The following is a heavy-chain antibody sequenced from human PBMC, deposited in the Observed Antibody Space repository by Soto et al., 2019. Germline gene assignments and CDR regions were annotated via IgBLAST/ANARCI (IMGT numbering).Heavy chain of an antibody. D-gene: IGHD6-6*01. Sequence: EVQLLESGGGLVQPGGSLRLSCAASGFTFSSYAMSWVRQAPGKGLEWVSAISGGDDSTYYADSVKGRFTISRDNSKNTLYLQMNSLRAEDTAAYYCAKGGISYSPHPDYWGQGTLVTVSS. CDR2: ISGGDDST. J-gene: IGHJ4*02. V-gene: IGHV3-23*01. CDR1: GFTFSSYA. CDR3: AKGGISYSPHPDY.